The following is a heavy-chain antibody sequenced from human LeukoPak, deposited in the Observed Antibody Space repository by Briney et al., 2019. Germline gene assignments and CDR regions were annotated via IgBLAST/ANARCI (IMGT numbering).Heavy chain of an antibody. V-gene: IGHV4-39*01. D-gene: IGHD3-22*01. Sequence: KPSETPSLTCTVSGGSISSSSYYWGWVRQPPGKGLGWVGNIYYTGSTYYNPPLKSRVTISVDTSKNQFSLKLRSVTAADTAVYYCARHPNYYDSSANLWGQGTLVTVSS. CDR3: ARHPNYYDSSANL. CDR1: GGSISSSSYY. J-gene: IGHJ5*02. CDR2: IYYTGST.